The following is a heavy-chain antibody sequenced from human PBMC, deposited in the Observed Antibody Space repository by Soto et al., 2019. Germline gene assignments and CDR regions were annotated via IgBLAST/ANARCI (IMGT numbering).Heavy chain of an antibody. Sequence: EVQLVESGGGLVQPGGSLKLSCAASGFPFSGSAMHWVRQASGKGLEWVGRIKSKVNNYATAYAASVKGRFTISRDDANNTAYLQMNSLKTDDTAVYYCTTIIGDLWSNYDHWGQGTRVTVSS. CDR1: GFPFSGSA. D-gene: IGHD3-3*01. V-gene: IGHV3-73*01. J-gene: IGHJ4*02. CDR2: IKSKVNNYAT. CDR3: TTIIGDLWSNYDH.